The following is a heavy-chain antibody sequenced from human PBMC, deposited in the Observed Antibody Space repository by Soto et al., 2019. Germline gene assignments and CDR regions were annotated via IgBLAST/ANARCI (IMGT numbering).Heavy chain of an antibody. CDR2: ITRTDST. Sequence: GGSLRLSCTASGFTFSNYAMSWVRQAPGKGLEWVSAITRTDSTYYADSVKGRFTISRDNSKNTLYLQMNSLRAEDTAVYYCAKDREGSCLDYWGRGTLVTVSS. CDR3: AKDREGSCLDY. CDR1: GFTFSNYA. V-gene: IGHV3-23*01. D-gene: IGHD2-15*01. J-gene: IGHJ4*02.